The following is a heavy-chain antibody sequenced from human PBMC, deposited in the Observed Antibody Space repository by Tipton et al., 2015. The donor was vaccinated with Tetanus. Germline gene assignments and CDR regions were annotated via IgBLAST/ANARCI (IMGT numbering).Heavy chain of an antibody. V-gene: IGHV1-18*01. CDR3: ARGRGLGPPGYFEP. Sequence: QLVQSGAEVKKPGASVKVSCKASGYTFTHYGVNWVRQAPGQGLEWMGWISPFNENVNYAEKFQGRLTMTTDRSTATVYMDLRSRRSDDTAVYYCARGRGLGPPGYFEPWGQGTLVTVSS. CDR1: GYTFTHYG. D-gene: IGHD3/OR15-3a*01. J-gene: IGHJ5*02. CDR2: ISPFNENV.